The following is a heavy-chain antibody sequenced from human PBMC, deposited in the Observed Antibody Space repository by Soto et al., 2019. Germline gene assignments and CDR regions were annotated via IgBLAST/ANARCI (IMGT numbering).Heavy chain of an antibody. CDR2: INHSEST. J-gene: IGHJ4*02. V-gene: IGHV4-34*01. CDR3: ARDYYDSSGRPTIDY. D-gene: IGHD3-22*01. CDR1: GGSFSGYY. Sequence: SETLSLTCAVYGGSFSGYYWTWIRQPPGTGLEWIGEINHSESTNYNPSLKSRVTISVDTSKNQFSLKLSSVTAADTAVYYCARDYYDSSGRPTIDYWGQGTLVTVSS.